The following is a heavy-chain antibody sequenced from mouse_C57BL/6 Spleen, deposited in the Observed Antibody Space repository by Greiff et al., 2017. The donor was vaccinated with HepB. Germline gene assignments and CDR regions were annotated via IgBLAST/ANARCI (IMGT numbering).Heavy chain of an antibody. Sequence: EVQLQQSGAELVRPGASVKLSCTASGFNIKDDYMHWVKQRPEQGLEWIGWIDPENGDTEYASKFQGKATITADTSSNTAYLQLSSLTSEDTAVYYCTLRGQAMERAYAMDYWGQGTSVTVSS. J-gene: IGHJ4*01. CDR2: IDPENGDT. D-gene: IGHD1-1*02. CDR1: GFNIKDDY. V-gene: IGHV14-4*01. CDR3: TLRGQAMERAYAMDY.